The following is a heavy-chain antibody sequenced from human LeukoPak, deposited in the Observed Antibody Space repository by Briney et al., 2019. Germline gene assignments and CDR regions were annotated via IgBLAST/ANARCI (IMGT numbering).Heavy chain of an antibody. CDR3: AVAVVGLAY. CDR1: GSTFSTYW. D-gene: IGHD6-19*01. CDR2: ISSDGSST. J-gene: IGHJ4*02. V-gene: IGHV3-74*01. Sequence: GGSLRLSCAASGSTFSTYWVHWVRDAPGKGLVWVSRISSDGSSTIYADSVKGRFTISRDNAKNTLYLQMNSLRAEDTAVYYCAVAVVGLAYSGQGTLVTVSS.